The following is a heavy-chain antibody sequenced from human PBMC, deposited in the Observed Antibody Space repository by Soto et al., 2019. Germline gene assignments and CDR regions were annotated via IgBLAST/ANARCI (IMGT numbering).Heavy chain of an antibody. J-gene: IGHJ4*02. CDR3: ARDLVYYDFWSGYYTGFGY. CDR1: GFTFSSYA. Sequence: QVQLVESGGGVDQPGRSLRLSCAASGFTFSSYAMHWVRQAPGKGLEWVAVISYDGSNKYYADSVKGRFTISRDNSKNTLYLQMNSLRAEDTAVYYCARDLVYYDFWSGYYTGFGYWGQGTLVTVSS. CDR2: ISYDGSNK. V-gene: IGHV3-30-3*01. D-gene: IGHD3-3*01.